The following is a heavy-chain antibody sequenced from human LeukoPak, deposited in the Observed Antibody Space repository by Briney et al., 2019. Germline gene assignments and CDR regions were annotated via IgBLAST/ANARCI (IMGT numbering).Heavy chain of an antibody. V-gene: IGHV3-23*01. Sequence: GGSLRLSCAASGFTFNNYGMSWVRQAPGKGLEWVSAISGSGSGDSTYYADSVKGRFTISRDNAKNSLYLQMNSLRAEDTAVYYCAELGITMIGGVWGKGTTVTISS. CDR1: GFTFNNYG. D-gene: IGHD3-10*02. CDR2: ISGSGSGDST. J-gene: IGHJ6*04. CDR3: AELGITMIGGV.